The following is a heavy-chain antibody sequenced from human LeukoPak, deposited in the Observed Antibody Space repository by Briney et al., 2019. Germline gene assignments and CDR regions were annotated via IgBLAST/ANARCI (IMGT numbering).Heavy chain of an antibody. Sequence: GGSLRLSCAASGFTFSNYAMSWVRQAPGKGLEWVSAITGSGGNTYYADSVEGRFTISRDNSKNTLYLQMNSLRAEDTAVYYCAKWGDFDVLTGYYVPDFWGQGTLVTVSS. CDR3: AKWGDFDVLTGYYVPDF. V-gene: IGHV3-23*01. J-gene: IGHJ4*02. D-gene: IGHD3-9*01. CDR1: GFTFSNYA. CDR2: ITGSGGNT.